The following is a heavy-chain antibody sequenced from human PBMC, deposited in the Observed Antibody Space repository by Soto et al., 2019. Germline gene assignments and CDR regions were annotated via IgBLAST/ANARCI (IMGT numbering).Heavy chain of an antibody. CDR1: GFTFSSYE. J-gene: IGHJ4*02. D-gene: IGHD6-13*01. CDR3: ARDEGIAAAGGFDY. CDR2: ISSSGSTI. Sequence: EVQLVESGGGLVQPGGSLRLSCEASGFTFSSYEMNWVRQAPGKGLEWVSYISSSGSTIYYADSVKGRFTISRDNAKNSLYLQMNSLRAEDTAVYYCARDEGIAAAGGFDYWGQGTLVTVSS. V-gene: IGHV3-48*03.